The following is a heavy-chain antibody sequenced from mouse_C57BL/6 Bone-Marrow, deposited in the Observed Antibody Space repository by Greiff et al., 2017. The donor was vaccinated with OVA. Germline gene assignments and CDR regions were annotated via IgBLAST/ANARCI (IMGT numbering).Heavy chain of an antibody. CDR2: IDPSDSYT. CDR1: GYTFTSYW. V-gene: IGHV1-50*01. CDR3: ARSPYYDLDY. D-gene: IGHD2-10*01. Sequence: QVQLQQPGAELVKPGASVKLSCKASGYTFTSYWMQWVKQRPGQGLEWIGEIDPSDSYTNYNQKFKGKAKLTVDTSSSTAFMQLSSPTTEDSAIYYCARSPYYDLDYWGQGTTLTVSS. J-gene: IGHJ2*01.